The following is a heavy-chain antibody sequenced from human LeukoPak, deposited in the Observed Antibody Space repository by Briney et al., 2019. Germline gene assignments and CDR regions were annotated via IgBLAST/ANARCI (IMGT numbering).Heavy chain of an antibody. CDR3: TRYKLVNWFGGWSDP. J-gene: IGHJ5*02. CDR2: IKQDGSEK. Sequence: GGSLRLSCAASGFRFSDYWMSWVRQAPGKGLEWVANIKQDGSEKDYVDSVKGRFTISRDNAQNSLYLQMDSLRAEDTAVYYCTRYKLVNWFGGWSDPWGQGTLVTVSS. CDR1: GFRFSDYW. D-gene: IGHD6-6*01. V-gene: IGHV3-7*01.